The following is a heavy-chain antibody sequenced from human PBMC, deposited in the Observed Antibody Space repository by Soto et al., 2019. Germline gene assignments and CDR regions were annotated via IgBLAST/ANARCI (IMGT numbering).Heavy chain of an antibody. V-gene: IGHV5-51*01. D-gene: IGHD3-3*01. J-gene: IGHJ3*02. CDR3: PIHDYYDFWSGFNAFDI. CDR2: IYPGDSDT. CDR1: GYSFTSYW. Sequence: GESLKISCKGSGYSFTSYWIGWVRQMPGKGLEGRGIIYPGDSDTRYSPSFQGQVTISADKSISTAYLQWSSLKASDTAMYYCPIHDYYDFWSGFNAFDIWGQGTMVTVSS.